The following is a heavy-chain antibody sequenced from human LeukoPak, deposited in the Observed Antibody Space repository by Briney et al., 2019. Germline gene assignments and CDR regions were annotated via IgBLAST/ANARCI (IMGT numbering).Heavy chain of an antibody. CDR2: ISYDGSNK. Sequence: PGGSLRLSCAASGFTFSSYAMHWVRQAPGKGLEWVAVISYDGSNKYYADSVKGRFTISRDNSKNTLYLQMNSLRAEDTAVYYCVVNYDILTGYYPYNWFDPWGQGTLVTVSS. D-gene: IGHD3-9*01. CDR1: GFTFSSYA. J-gene: IGHJ5*02. V-gene: IGHV3-30*04. CDR3: VVNYDILTGYYPYNWFDP.